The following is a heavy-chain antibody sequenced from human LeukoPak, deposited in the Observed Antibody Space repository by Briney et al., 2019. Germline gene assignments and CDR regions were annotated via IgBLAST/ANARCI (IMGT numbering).Heavy chain of an antibody. CDR1: GYTFTGYY. V-gene: IGHV1-2*02. CDR3: ARDPVAGTDYYYYYYMDV. CDR2: SNPNSGGT. J-gene: IGHJ6*03. Sequence: ASVKVSCKASGYTFTGYYMHWVRQAPGHGLEWRGWSNPNSGGTNYAQKFQGRVTMTRDTSISTAYMELSRLRSDDTAVYYCARDPVAGTDYYYYYYMDVWGKGTTVTVSS. D-gene: IGHD6-19*01.